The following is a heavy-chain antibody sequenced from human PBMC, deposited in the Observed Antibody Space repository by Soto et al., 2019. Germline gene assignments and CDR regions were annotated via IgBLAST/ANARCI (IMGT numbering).Heavy chain of an antibody. CDR3: AKTANGWVSAFDI. J-gene: IGHJ3*02. Sequence: EVQLLESGGGLVQPGGSLRLSCAASGFTFSSYAMSWVRQAPGKGLEWVSAISGSGGTTYYADSVKGRVTFSRDNSKNPLYLPMNSLRAEDTAVYYCAKTANGWVSAFDIWGQGTMVTVSS. CDR2: ISGSGGTT. V-gene: IGHV3-23*01. CDR1: GFTFSSYA. D-gene: IGHD6-19*01.